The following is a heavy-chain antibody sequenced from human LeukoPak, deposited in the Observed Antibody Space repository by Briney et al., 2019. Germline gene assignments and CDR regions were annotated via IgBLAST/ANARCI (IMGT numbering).Heavy chain of an antibody. CDR2: IYPYDSDT. CDR3: ARPILVGATSDAFDI. V-gene: IGHV5-51*03. J-gene: IGHJ3*02. Sequence: KPGESLKISCKGSGYSFTTYWIGWVRQMPGKGLEWMGIIYPYDSDTRYSPSFQGQVTISADKSISTAYLQWSSLKASDTAMYYCARPILVGATSDAFDIWGQGTMVTVSS. CDR1: GYSFTTYW. D-gene: IGHD1-26*01.